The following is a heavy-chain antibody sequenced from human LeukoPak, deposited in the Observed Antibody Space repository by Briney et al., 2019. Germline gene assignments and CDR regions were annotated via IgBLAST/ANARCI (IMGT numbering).Heavy chain of an antibody. CDR3: ARASGYSGYDYLSGYYYYYYMDV. J-gene: IGHJ6*03. CDR1: GGSISSGSYY. CDR2: IYTSGSI. V-gene: IGHV4-61*02. D-gene: IGHD5-12*01. Sequence: SETLSLTCTVSGGSISSGSYYWSWIRQPAGKGLEWIGRIYTSGSINYNPSLGSRVTISIDTSKNQFSLKLSSVTAADTAVYYCARASGYSGYDYLSGYYYYYYMDVWGKGTTVTVSS.